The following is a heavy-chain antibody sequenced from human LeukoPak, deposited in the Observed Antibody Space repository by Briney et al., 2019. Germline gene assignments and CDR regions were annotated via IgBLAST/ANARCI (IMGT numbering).Heavy chain of an antibody. V-gene: IGHV4-31*03. CDR1: CGYLNRAGYS. J-gene: IGHJ4*02. D-gene: IGHD6-6*01. CDR3: ARATSRYYFDY. Sequence: SHTLSLTCTLSCGYLNRAGYSWSWVRQHPGKGLEWIGYLYYSGSTYYNPSLKSRLTTSVDKSNNQFSLNLSSVTAADTAVYYCARATSRYYFDYWGQGTLVTVSS. CDR2: LYYSGST.